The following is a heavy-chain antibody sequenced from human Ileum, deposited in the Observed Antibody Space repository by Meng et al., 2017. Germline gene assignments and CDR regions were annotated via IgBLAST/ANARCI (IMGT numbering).Heavy chain of an antibody. CDR3: ARENDNWNYFDY. CDR2: INAGNGNI. CDR1: GYTFRNYP. V-gene: IGHV1-3*01. D-gene: IGHD1-1*01. Sequence: QVQLVQSGTAAKKVGASVKVSCTASGYTFRNYPLHWVRQAPGQRPEWMGWINAGNGNIKISQKFQGRITITSDTSATAYMELSSLRSEDTAVYFCARENDNWNYFDYWGQGSLVTVSS. J-gene: IGHJ4*02.